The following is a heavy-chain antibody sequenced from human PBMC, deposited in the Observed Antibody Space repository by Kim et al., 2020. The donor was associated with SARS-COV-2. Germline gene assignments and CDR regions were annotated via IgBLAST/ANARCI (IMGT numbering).Heavy chain of an antibody. V-gene: IGHV3-23*01. J-gene: IGHJ4*01. CDR2: ISVST. CDR3: AKHVVPLVSSGWFGSLFDY. D-gene: IGHD6-19*01. Sequence: GGSLRLSCAASGFTFSNYAMSWVRQAPGKGLQWVATISVSTYYADSVKGRFTISRDNSKNTLYLQIISLTAEDTAVYHCAKHVVPLVSSGWFGSLFDYLG. CDR1: GFTFSNYA.